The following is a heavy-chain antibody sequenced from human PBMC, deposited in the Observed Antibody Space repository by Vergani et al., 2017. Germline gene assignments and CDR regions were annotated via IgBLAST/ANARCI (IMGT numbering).Heavy chain of an antibody. CDR1: GYSFTSYW. J-gene: IGHJ6*02. V-gene: IGHV5-10-1*01. CDR2: IDPSDSYT. CDR3: ARQPKYYEWFGESIKWNMDV. D-gene: IGHD3-10*01. Sequence: EVQLVQSGAEVKKPGESLRISCKGSGYSFTSYWISWVRQMPGKGLEWMGRIDPSDSYTNYSPSFQGHVTISADKSISTAYLQWSSLKASDTAMYYCARQPKYYEWFGESIKWNMDVWGQGTTVTVSS.